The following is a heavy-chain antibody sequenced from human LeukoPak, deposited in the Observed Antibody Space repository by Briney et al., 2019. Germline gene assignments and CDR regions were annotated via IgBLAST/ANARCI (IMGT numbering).Heavy chain of an antibody. CDR3: ASPPSGRTYYYCGMDV. CDR2: ISSSSSTI. Sequence: GGSLRLSCAASGFTFSSYSMNWVRQAPGKGLEWVSYISSSSSTIYYADSVKGRFTISRDNAKNSLYLQMNSLRAEDTAVYYCASPPSGRTYYYCGMDVWGQGTTVTVSS. CDR1: GFTFSSYS. V-gene: IGHV3-48*04. J-gene: IGHJ6*02. D-gene: IGHD3-10*01.